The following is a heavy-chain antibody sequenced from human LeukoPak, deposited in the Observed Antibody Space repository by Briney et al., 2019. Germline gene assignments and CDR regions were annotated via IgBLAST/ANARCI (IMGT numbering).Heavy chain of an antibody. CDR3: ARGDVYFDY. Sequence: SGTLSLTCTVSGGSISSSSYYWGWIRQPPGKGLEWIGSIYYSGSTYYNPSLKSRVTISVDTSKNQFSLKLSSVTAADTAVYYCARGDVYFDYWGQGTLVTVSS. CDR1: GGSISSSSYY. V-gene: IGHV4-39*07. CDR2: IYYSGST. J-gene: IGHJ4*02.